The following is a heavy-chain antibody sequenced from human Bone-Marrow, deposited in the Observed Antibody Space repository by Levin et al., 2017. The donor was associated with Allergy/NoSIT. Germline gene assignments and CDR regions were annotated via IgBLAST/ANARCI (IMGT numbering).Heavy chain of an antibody. D-gene: IGHD6-19*01. V-gene: IGHV3-30-3*01. CDR1: GFTFSSYA. CDR3: ARDSSSGWYPPPFYYYYDYGMDG. CDR2: ISYDGSNK. Sequence: GESLKISCAASGFTFSSYAMHWVRQAPGKGLEWVAVISYDGSNKYYADSVKGRFTISRDNSKNTLYLQMNSLRAEDTAVYYCARDSSSGWYPPPFYYYYDYGMDGWGQGTTVTVSS. J-gene: IGHJ6*02.